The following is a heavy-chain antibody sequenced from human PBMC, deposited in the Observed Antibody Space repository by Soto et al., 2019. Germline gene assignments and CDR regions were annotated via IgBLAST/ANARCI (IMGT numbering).Heavy chain of an antibody. CDR1: GGSFSGYY. V-gene: IGHV4-34*01. Sequence: PSETLSLTCAVYGGSFSGYYWSWIRQPPGKGLEWIGEINHSGSTNYNPSLKSRVTISVDTSKNQFSLKLSSVTAADTAVYYCASTAHYGSGSYYPIPWGQGTLVTVSS. D-gene: IGHD3-10*01. CDR2: INHSGST. CDR3: ASTAHYGSGSYYPIP. J-gene: IGHJ5*02.